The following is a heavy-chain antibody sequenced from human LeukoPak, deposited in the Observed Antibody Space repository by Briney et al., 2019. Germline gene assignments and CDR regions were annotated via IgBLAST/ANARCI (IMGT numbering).Heavy chain of an antibody. V-gene: IGHV3-7*01. CDR1: GFTFSNYW. CDR3: ARDITHPAD. CDR2: INKDGSEK. J-gene: IGHJ4*02. Sequence: GGSLRLSCAASGFTFSNYWMSWVRQTPGKGLEWVANINKDGSEKYYVDSVKGRFTISRDNAENSLYLQVNSLRVEDTAVYYCARDITHPADWGQGTLVTAPS.